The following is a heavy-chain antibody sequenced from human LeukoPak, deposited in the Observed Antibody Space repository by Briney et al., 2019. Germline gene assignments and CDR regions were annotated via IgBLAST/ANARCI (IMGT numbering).Heavy chain of an antibody. CDR3: ARVYNWNDNYYYYMDV. Sequence: GASVKVSCKASGYTFTSYGISWVRQAPGQGLEWMGWISAYNGNTNYAQKLQGRVTMTTDTSTSTAYMELRSLRSDDTAVYYCARVYNWNDNYYYYMDVWGKGTTVTISS. CDR1: GYTFTSYG. D-gene: IGHD1-1*01. J-gene: IGHJ6*03. V-gene: IGHV1-18*01. CDR2: ISAYNGNT.